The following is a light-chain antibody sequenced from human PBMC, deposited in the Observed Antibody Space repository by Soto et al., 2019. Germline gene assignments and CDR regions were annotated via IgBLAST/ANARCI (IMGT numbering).Light chain of an antibody. V-gene: IGLV2-14*01. CDR3: ASYTRTNTLV. Sequence: QSVLNQPASVSGSPGQSITISCTGTSNDFGNYKYVSWYQHHPGTAPKLLLYSVNNRPSGVSDRFSGSKSITSASLTISGLQTADEAHYFCASYTRTNTLVFGGGTKLTVL. CDR2: SVN. J-gene: IGLJ2*01. CDR1: SNDFGNYKY.